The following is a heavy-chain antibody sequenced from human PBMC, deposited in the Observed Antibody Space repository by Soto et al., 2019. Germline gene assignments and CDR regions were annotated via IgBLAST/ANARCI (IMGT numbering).Heavy chain of an antibody. CDR3: AKDRSSSWHHPWRFDP. CDR1: GFTFSSYA. J-gene: IGHJ5*02. CDR2: ISGSGGGT. Sequence: SLRLSCAASGFTFSSYAMSWVRQAPGKGLEWVSAISGSGGGTYYADSVKGRFTISRDNSKNTLYLQMNSLRAEDTAVYYCAKDRSSSWHHPWRFDPWGQGTLVTVSS. D-gene: IGHD6-13*01. V-gene: IGHV3-23*01.